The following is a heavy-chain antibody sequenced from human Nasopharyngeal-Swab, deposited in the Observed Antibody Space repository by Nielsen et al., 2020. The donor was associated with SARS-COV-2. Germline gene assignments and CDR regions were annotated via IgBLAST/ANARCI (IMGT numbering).Heavy chain of an antibody. Sequence: VRQMPGKDLEWMGRIDPSDSYTNYSPSFQGHVTISADKSISTAYLQWSSLKASDTAMYYCAREYTYGYYYYMDVWGKGTTVTVSS. CDR2: IDPSDSYT. J-gene: IGHJ6*03. CDR3: AREYTYGYYYYMDV. V-gene: IGHV5-10-1*01. D-gene: IGHD5-18*01.